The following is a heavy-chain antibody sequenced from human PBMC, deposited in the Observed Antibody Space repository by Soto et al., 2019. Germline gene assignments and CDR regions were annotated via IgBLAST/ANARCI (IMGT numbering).Heavy chain of an antibody. D-gene: IGHD6-13*01. CDR2: INPSGDST. CDR1: GFTFSSFA. Sequence: TGGSLRLSCAASGFTFSSFAMSWVRQAPGKGLEWVSTINPSGDSTFYADSVKGRFTISRDNSKNTVYLQMNSLSVGDTAVYLCAKVDVSTAGSFDYWGQGALVTVSS. V-gene: IGHV3-23*01. CDR3: AKVDVSTAGSFDY. J-gene: IGHJ4*02.